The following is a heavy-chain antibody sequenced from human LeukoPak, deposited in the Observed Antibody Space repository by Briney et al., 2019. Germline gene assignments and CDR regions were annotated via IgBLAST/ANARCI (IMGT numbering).Heavy chain of an antibody. J-gene: IGHJ4*02. Sequence: PGGSLRLSCAASGFTLTIYEMKCVRQAPGKRLEWVSYISNSGSTIYYAGSVKGRFTISRDNTKKSLYLQMNSLRAEDTAVYYCARDGFQLGYWGQGTLVTVSS. V-gene: IGHV3-48*03. CDR3: ARDGFQLGY. CDR1: GFTLTIYE. CDR2: ISNSGSTI. D-gene: IGHD2-2*01.